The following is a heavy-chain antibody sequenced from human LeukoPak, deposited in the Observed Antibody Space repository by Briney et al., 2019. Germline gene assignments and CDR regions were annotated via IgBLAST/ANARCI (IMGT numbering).Heavy chain of an antibody. CDR1: GFTFGDYA. J-gene: IGHJ4*02. CDR3: AKDTVLRYFDWVLSSFDY. V-gene: IGHV3-23*01. Sequence: GGSLRLSCTASGFTFGDYAMNWVRQAPGKGLEWVSDISGSGGSTYYADSVKGRFTISRDNSKNTLYLQMNSLRAEDTAVYYCAKDTVLRYFDWVLSSFDYWGQGTLVTVSS. D-gene: IGHD3-9*01. CDR2: ISGSGGST.